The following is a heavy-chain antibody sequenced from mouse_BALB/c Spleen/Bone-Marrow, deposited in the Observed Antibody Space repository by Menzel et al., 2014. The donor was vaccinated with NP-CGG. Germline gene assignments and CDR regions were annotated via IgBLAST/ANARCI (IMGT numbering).Heavy chain of an antibody. CDR2: INPSNSGT. V-gene: IGHV1S16*01. CDR1: GYTFTNFY. Sequence: VQLQQSGPELVKPGASVRLSCKASGYTFTNFYMYWVKQRPGQGLEWIGGINPSNSGTKFNEKFKSKATLTADKSSSTAYMQLSSLTSEDSAFYYCAICLRAWFAFWGQGTLVTVSA. CDR3: AICLRAWFAF. J-gene: IGHJ3*01. D-gene: IGHD3-1*01.